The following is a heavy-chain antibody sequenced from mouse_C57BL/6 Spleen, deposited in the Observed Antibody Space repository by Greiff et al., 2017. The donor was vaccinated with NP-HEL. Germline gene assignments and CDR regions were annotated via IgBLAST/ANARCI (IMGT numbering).Heavy chain of an antibody. CDR3: AREEAGTRYFDY. V-gene: IGHV1-76*01. D-gene: IGHD4-1*01. CDR1: GYTFTDYY. Sequence: QVQLQQSGAELVRPGASVKLSCKASGYTFTDYYINWVKQRPGQGLEWIARIYPGSGNTYYNEKFKGKATLTAEKSSSTAYMQLSSLTSEDSAVYFCAREEAGTRYFDYWGQGTTLTVSS. J-gene: IGHJ2*01. CDR2: IYPGSGNT.